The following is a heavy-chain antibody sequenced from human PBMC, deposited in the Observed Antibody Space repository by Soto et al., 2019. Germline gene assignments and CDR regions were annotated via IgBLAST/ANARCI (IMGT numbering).Heavy chain of an antibody. Sequence: QVQLVESGGGVVQPGRSLKLSCTTSGFTFSLYGMHWVRQAPGKGLEWLAVISFDAKNIYYADSVKGRFTISRDNSKTTLFLQMSHLRADDTAVYCCAKGSQAAAVLDHWGQGALVTVAS. D-gene: IGHD6-25*01. CDR3: AKGSQAAAVLDH. J-gene: IGHJ4*02. CDR1: GFTFSLYG. V-gene: IGHV3-30*18. CDR2: ISFDAKNI.